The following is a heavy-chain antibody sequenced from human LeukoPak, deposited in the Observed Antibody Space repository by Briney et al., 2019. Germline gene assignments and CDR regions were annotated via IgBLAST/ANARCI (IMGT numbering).Heavy chain of an antibody. V-gene: IGHV3-21*01. Sequence: GGSLRLSCAASGFTFSSYSMNWVRQAPGKGLEWVSSISSSSSYIYYADSVKGRFTISRDNAKNSLYLQMNSLRAEDTAVCYCASEIAVAGPFDYWGQGTLVTVSS. CDR1: GFTFSSYS. CDR3: ASEIAVAGPFDY. CDR2: ISSSSSYI. D-gene: IGHD6-19*01. J-gene: IGHJ4*02.